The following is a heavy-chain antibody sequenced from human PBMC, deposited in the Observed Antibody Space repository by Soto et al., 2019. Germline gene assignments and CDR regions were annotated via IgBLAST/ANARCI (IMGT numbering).Heavy chain of an antibody. J-gene: IGHJ4*02. Sequence: VKVSCKTSGYTFSNYAISWVRQAPGQGLEWMGWVSPYNGNANYTEKFHGRVSMTTDTSTNTAYMELTSLTSDDTAIYYCAREISLIMAAPDYWGQGTPVSVSS. V-gene: IGHV1-18*04. CDR1: GYTFSNYA. CDR2: VSPYNGNA. CDR3: AREISLIMAAPDY. D-gene: IGHD2-8*01.